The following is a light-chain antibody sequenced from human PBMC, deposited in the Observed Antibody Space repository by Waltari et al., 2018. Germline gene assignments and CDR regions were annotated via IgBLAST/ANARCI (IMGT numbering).Light chain of an antibody. CDR1: SSNIRGAQD. CDR3: QSYDNSLSAVI. CDR2: GNS. Sequence: QSVLPQPPSLSAAPAQRVTITRTGRSSNIRGAQDLPWYQQLPGTAPKLLIYGNSKRPSGVPDRFSGSKSGTSASLAITGLQAEDEADYYCQSYDNSLSAVIFGGGTKLTVL. J-gene: IGLJ2*01. V-gene: IGLV1-40*01.